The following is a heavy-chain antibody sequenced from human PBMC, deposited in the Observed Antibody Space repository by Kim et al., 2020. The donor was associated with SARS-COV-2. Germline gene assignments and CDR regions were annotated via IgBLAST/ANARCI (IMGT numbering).Heavy chain of an antibody. D-gene: IGHD3-22*01. V-gene: IGHV3-48*02. J-gene: IGHJ6*03. Sequence: GRFTISRDNAKNSLYLQMNSLRDEDTAVYYCARAQSYDGEYYYYYYYMDVWGKGTTVTVSS. CDR3: ARAQSYDGEYYYYYYYMDV.